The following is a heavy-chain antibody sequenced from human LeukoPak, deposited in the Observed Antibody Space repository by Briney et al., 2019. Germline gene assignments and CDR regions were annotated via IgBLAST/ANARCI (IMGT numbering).Heavy chain of an antibody. CDR2: ISSSNNYT. CDR1: KFTFNSYS. D-gene: IGHD2-2*01. CDR3: ARGGSYCSSTSCYDTLGYFDL. J-gene: IGHJ2*01. V-gene: IGHV3-21*01. Sequence: GGSLRLSCVGSKFTFNSYSMNWVRQAPGKGLEWVSSISSSNNYTYYADSVKGRFTISRDNAKDSLYLQMNSLRAEDTAVYYCARGGSYCSSTSCYDTLGYFDLWGRGTLVTVSS.